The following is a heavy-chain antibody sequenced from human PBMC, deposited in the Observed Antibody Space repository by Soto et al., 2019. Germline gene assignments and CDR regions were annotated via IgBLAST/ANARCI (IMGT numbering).Heavy chain of an antibody. Sequence: SLRLSGGASGITISNYAMHGVCQAPGKGLEWVAVIWYDGSNKYYADSVKGRFTISRDNSKNTLYLQMNSLRAEDTAVYYCARSTSSGWYTYYFDYWGQGTLVTVSS. CDR1: GITISNYA. CDR3: ARSTSSGWYTYYFDY. J-gene: IGHJ4*02. CDR2: IWYDGSNK. D-gene: IGHD6-19*01. V-gene: IGHV3-33*01.